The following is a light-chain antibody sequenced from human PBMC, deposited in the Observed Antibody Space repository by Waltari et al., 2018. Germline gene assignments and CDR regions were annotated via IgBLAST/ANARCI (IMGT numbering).Light chain of an antibody. CDR3: YSYRSGSTFV. Sequence: QTALTQPPSVSKPPGQSVTISCTGTSGDVGDYNDVSWYQHSPGRVPRLLIYDVTKRPSWFSARFSGSKSGNTASLTISGLQAEDEATYYCYSYRSGSTFVFGSGTKVTVL. J-gene: IGLJ6*01. CDR1: SGDVGDYND. CDR2: DVT. V-gene: IGLV2-14*03.